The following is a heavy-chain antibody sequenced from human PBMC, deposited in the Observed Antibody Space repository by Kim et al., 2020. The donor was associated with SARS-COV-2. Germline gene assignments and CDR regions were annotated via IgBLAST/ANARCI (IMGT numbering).Heavy chain of an antibody. V-gene: IGHV4-61*01. CDR1: GGSVSSGSYY. CDR3: ARDDHSVEAFDI. J-gene: IGHJ3*02. CDR2: IYYSGST. Sequence: SETLSLTCTVSGGSVSSGSYYWSWIRQPPGKGLEWIGYIYYSGSTNYNPSLKSRVTISVDTSKNQFSLKLSSVTAADTAVYYCARDDHSVEAFDIWGQGT. D-gene: IGHD1-26*01.